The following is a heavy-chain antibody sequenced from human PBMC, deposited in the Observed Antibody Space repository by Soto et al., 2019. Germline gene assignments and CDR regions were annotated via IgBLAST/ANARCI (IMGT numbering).Heavy chain of an antibody. CDR2: INHSGST. D-gene: IGHD4-17*01. V-gene: IGHV4-34*01. Sequence: PSETLSLTCAVYGGSFSGYYWSWIRQPPGKGLEWIGEINHSGSTNYNPSLKSRVTISVETSKNQFSLKLSSVTAAYTAVYYCARARATVTTFKGYYYYYGMDVWGQGTTVTVSS. CDR1: GGSFSGYY. J-gene: IGHJ6*02. CDR3: ARARATVTTFKGYYYYYGMDV.